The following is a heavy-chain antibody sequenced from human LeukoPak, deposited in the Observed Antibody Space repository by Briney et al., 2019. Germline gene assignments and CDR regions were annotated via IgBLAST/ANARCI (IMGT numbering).Heavy chain of an antibody. CDR2: ISGSGGST. J-gene: IGHJ4*02. V-gene: IGHV3-23*01. D-gene: IGHD3-3*01. CDR1: GFTFSSYA. CDR3: AKDRWMDFWSGERYIDY. Sequence: GGSLRLSCAASGFTFSSYAMSWVRQAPGKGLEWVSAISGSGGSTYYADSVKGRFTISRDNSKNTLYLQMNSLRAEDTAVYYCAKDRWMDFWSGERYIDYWGQGTLVTVSS.